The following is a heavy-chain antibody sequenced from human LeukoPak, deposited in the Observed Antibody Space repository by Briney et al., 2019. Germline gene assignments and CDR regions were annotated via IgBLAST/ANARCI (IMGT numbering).Heavy chain of an antibody. J-gene: IGHJ4*02. CDR3: ARGQVAAAGIHFDY. CDR2: INHSGST. Sequence: PSETLSLTCAVYGGSFSGYYWSWIRQPPGKGLEWIGEINHSGSTNYNPSLKSRVTISVDTSKNQFSLKLSSVTAADTAVYYCARGQVAAAGIHFDYWGQGTLVTVSS. CDR1: GGSFSGYY. V-gene: IGHV4-34*01. D-gene: IGHD6-13*01.